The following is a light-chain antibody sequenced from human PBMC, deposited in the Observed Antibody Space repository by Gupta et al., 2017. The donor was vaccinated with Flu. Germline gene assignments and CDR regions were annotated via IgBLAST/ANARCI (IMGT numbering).Light chain of an antibody. V-gene: IGLV1-44*01. J-gene: IGLJ1*01. CDR1: SSNIGRNT. Sequence: QSVLYQPPSASGTPGQRVSIPCSGSSSNIGRNTANWYQQFPGTAPKLLMYSNDHRPSGVPDRFSGSKSGTSASLAISGRQSEDEADYYCAAWDDSLDGHVFGPGTRVTV. CDR3: AAWDDSLDGHV. CDR2: SND.